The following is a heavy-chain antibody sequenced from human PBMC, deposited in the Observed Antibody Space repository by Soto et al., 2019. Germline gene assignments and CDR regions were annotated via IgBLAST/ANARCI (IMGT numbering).Heavy chain of an antibody. D-gene: IGHD1-1*01. CDR3: ARDDLFVDNGLDH. V-gene: IGHV3-33*01. CDR1: GFSFSAHG. CDR2: INDGSEE. Sequence: QVPLVESGGGVVRPGTSLRLFCAATGFSFSAHGMHWVRQAPGKGLEWLAVINDGSEEGYADSVRGRFTISRDNARNILYLQMDNLRAEDSALYYCARDDLFVDNGLDHWGQGTLVTVSS. J-gene: IGHJ4*02.